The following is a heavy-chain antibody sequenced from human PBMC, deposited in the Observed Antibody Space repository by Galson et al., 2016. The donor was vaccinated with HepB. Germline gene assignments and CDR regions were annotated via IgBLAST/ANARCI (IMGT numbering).Heavy chain of an antibody. CDR2: INPSGGST. CDR1: GYTFTSHY. V-gene: IGHV1-46*01. D-gene: IGHD5-18*01. CDR3: ESTWIQLWSEGGAFDV. J-gene: IGHJ3*01. Sequence: SVKVSCKASGYTFTSHYIHWVRQAPGQGLEWMGIINPSGGSTSSPQKFRGRVTVTRDTSTSTVYMELSSLRSEDTAMYYCESTWIQLWSEGGAFDVWGQGTMVTVSS.